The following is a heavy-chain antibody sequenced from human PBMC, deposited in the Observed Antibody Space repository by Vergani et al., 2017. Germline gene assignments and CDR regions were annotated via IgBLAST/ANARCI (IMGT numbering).Heavy chain of an antibody. Sequence: QVQLVESGGGLVKPGGSLRLSCAASGFTFSDHYMSWVRQAPGKGLEWISYMSSGDCIYYADSVKGRFTVSRDNTKNTLYLQMNSLRAEDTAVYYCARETDTGSSVSYNYYAMDVWGQGTTVSVSS. CDR1: GFTFSDHY. J-gene: IGHJ6*02. CDR3: ARETDTGSSVSYNYYAMDV. CDR2: MSSGDCI. V-gene: IGHV3-11*04. D-gene: IGHD3-9*01.